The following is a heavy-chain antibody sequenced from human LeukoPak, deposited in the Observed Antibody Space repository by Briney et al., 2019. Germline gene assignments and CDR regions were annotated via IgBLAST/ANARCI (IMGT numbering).Heavy chain of an antibody. CDR1: GFTFSSYG. V-gene: IGHV3-33*01. CDR2: MWYDGSNK. D-gene: IGHD6-19*01. CDR3: AREQSSSGWYVAYYYYYGMDV. J-gene: IGHJ6*02. Sequence: GGSLRLSCAASGFTFSSYGMHWVRQAPGKGLEWVAVMWYDGSNKYYADSVKGRFTISGDNSKNTLYLQMNSLRAEDTAVYYCAREQSSSGWYVAYYYYYGMDVWGQGTTVTVSS.